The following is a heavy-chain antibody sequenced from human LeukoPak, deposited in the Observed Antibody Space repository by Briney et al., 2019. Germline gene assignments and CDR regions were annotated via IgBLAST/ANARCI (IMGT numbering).Heavy chain of an antibody. CDR3: CREIYDLLTGPDN. J-gene: IGHJ4*02. CDR2: IYSGADT. V-gene: IGHV3-53*04. D-gene: IGHD3/OR15-3a*01. CDR1: GFTVSGNY. Sequence: GGSLRLSCAASGFTVSGNYMSWVRQAPGKGLEWVSVIYSGADTYYADSVKGRFTISRHSSQNTVYLQMNSLRAEDTAVYYCCREIYDLLTGPDNWGQGTQVTVSS.